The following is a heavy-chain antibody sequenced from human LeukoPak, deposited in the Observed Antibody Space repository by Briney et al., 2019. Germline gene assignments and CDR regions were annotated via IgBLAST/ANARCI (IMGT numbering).Heavy chain of an antibody. CDR2: IYSGGST. CDR1: GFTVSSNY. J-gene: IGHJ4*02. V-gene: IGHV3-66*01. CDR3: ARDSDCSGGSCYLDY. D-gene: IGHD2-15*01. Sequence: GGSLRLSCAASGFTVSSNYMSWVRQAPGKGLEWVSVIYSGGSTYYADSVKGRFTISRDNSKNTLYLQMNSLRAEDTAVYYCARDSDCSGGSCYLDYWGQGTLVTVSS.